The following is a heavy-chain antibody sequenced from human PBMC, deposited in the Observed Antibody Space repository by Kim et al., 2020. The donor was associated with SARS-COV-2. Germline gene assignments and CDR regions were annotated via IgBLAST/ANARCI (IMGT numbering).Heavy chain of an antibody. D-gene: IGHD2-2*01. Sequence: GGSLRLSCAASGFTFSSYAMSWVRQAPGKGLEWVSAISGSGGSTYYADSVKGRFTISRDNSKNTLYLQMNSLRAEDTAVYYCAKVKVVVPAATLSAFDIWGQGTMVTVSS. V-gene: IGHV3-23*01. CDR1: GFTFSSYA. CDR3: AKVKVVVPAATLSAFDI. J-gene: IGHJ3*02. CDR2: ISGSGGST.